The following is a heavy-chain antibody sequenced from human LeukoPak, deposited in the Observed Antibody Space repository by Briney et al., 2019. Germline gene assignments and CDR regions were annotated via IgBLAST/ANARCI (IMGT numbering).Heavy chain of an antibody. CDR2: IYYSGST. Sequence: ASETLSLTCTVSGGSISSSSYYWGWLRQPPGKGLEWIGSIYYSGSTYYNPSLRSRVTISVDTSKNHFSLKLSSVTAADTAVYYCARGGPFLNILWSFDYWGQGTLVTVSS. V-gene: IGHV4-39*07. D-gene: IGHD2-21*01. CDR3: ARGGPFLNILWSFDY. J-gene: IGHJ4*02. CDR1: GGSISSSSYY.